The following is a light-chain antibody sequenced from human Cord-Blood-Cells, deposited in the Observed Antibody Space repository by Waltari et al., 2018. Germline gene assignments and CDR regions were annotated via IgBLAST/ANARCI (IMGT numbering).Light chain of an antibody. CDR3: SSYTSSSTLV. CDR2: EVS. J-gene: IGLJ2*01. Sequence: QSALTQPASVSGSPGQSSTIPCPGTSSDARGSNYVSWYQQHPGKAPKLMIYEVSNRPSGVSNRFSGSKSGNTASLTISGLQAEDEADYYCSSYTSSSTLVFGGGTKLTVL. V-gene: IGLV2-14*01. CDR1: SSDARGSNY.